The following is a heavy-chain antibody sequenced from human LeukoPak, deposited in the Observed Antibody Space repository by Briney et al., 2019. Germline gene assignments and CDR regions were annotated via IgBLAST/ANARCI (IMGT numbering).Heavy chain of an antibody. Sequence: GESLKISCKGSGYSFTAYWISWVRQMPGKGLEWMGRIDPSDSYTNYSPSFQGHVTISADKSFSTAYLQWTSLKASDTAMYYCARHAKAYGSSCDYWGQGTLVTVSS. D-gene: IGHD6-13*01. J-gene: IGHJ4*02. CDR2: IDPSDSYT. V-gene: IGHV5-10-1*01. CDR3: ARHAKAYGSSCDY. CDR1: GYSFTAYW.